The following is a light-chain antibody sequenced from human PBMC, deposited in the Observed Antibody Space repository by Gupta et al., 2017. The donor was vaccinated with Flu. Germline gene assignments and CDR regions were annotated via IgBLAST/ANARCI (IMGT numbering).Light chain of an antibody. CDR3: QRRYSPPWT. Sequence: DVQMTQSPSSLSASVGDRVTITCRASQGIKHYVAWYHQKPGEVPKFLIGDASSLQSGVPSRFSGNGSGTEFNLTISSLQPEDVGTYYCQRRYSPPWTLGPGTAVRVK. CDR1: QGIKHY. J-gene: IGKJ1*01. V-gene: IGKV1-27*01. CDR2: DAS.